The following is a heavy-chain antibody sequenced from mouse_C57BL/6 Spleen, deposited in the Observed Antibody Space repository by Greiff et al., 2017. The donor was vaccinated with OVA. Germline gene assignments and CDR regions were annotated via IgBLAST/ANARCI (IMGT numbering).Heavy chain of an antibody. J-gene: IGHJ1*03. D-gene: IGHD2-1*01. CDR1: GYTFTSYW. CDR3: AREVYGNSTGDV. CDR2: IDPSDSYT. Sequence: VQLQQPGAELVMPGASVKLSCKASGYTFTSYWMHWVKQRPGQGLEWIGEIDPSDSYTNYNQKFKGKSTLTVDKSSSTAYMQLSSLTSEDSAVYYCAREVYGNSTGDVWGTGTTVTVSS. V-gene: IGHV1-69*01.